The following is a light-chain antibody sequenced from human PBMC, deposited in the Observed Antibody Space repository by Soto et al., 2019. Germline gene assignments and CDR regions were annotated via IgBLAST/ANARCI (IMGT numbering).Light chain of an antibody. CDR3: SSYGGSNNFVV. Sequence: QSALTQPPSASGSPGQSVTISCSGTSSDVGSYNYVSWYQHHPGKAPKLMIYEVNERPSGVPDRFSGSKSGNMASLTVSGLQAEDEADYYCSSYGGSNNFVVFGGGTKVTVL. CDR2: EVN. V-gene: IGLV2-8*01. CDR1: SSDVGSYNY. J-gene: IGLJ2*01.